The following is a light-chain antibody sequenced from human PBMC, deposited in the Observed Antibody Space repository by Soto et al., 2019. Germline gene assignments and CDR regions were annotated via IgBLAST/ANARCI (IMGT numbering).Light chain of an antibody. CDR2: KAS. V-gene: IGKV1-5*03. CDR3: QQYHSYPLT. J-gene: IGKJ4*01. CDR1: QSISRG. Sequence: DIQMTQSPSTLSASVGDRVTITCRASQSISRGLAWYQQKPGKAPKLLIYKASTLESGVPSRFSGSASGTEFTLTISSLQPDDFATYYCQQYHSYPLTFGGGTKVDIK.